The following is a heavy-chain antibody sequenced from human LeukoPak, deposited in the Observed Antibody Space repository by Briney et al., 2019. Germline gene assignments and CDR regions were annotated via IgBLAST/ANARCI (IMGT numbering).Heavy chain of an antibody. CDR3: AREPPLGSTILRGVRIYYGMDV. D-gene: IGHD3-10*01. Sequence: GGSLRLSCAASGFTFSTYSMNWVRQAPGKGLEWVSYISGSGSTIYYADSVKGRFTISRDAAKNSLYLQTNSLRAEDTAVYYCAREPPLGSTILRGVRIYYGMDVWGQGTTVTVSS. CDR2: ISGSGSTI. V-gene: IGHV3-48*01. J-gene: IGHJ6*02. CDR1: GFTFSTYS.